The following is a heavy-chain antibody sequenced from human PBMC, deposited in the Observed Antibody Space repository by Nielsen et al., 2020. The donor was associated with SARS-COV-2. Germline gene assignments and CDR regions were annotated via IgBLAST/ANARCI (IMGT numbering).Heavy chain of an antibody. D-gene: IGHD6-13*01. CDR3: ARGRVPRAAGTLNAFDI. CDR1: GGSISSSNW. Sequence: SETLSLTCAVSGGSISSSNWWSWVRQPPGKGLEWIGEIYHSGSTNYNPSLKSRVTISVDKSKNQFSLKLSSVTAADTAVYYCARGRVPRAAGTLNAFDIWGQGTMVTVSS. V-gene: IGHV4-4*02. CDR2: IYHSGST. J-gene: IGHJ3*02.